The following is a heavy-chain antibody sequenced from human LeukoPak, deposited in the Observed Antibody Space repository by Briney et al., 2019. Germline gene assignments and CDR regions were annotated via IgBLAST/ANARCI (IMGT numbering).Heavy chain of an antibody. CDR2: INSDGSST. J-gene: IGHJ5*02. V-gene: IGHV3-74*01. CDR1: GFTFSSYW. D-gene: IGHD6-13*01. CDR3: ARGYSTSWVNWFDP. Sequence: GGSLRLSCAASGFTFSSYWMHWVRQAPGKGLVWVSRINSDGSSTSYADSVKGRFTISRDNAKNTLYLQMNSLRDEDTAVYYCARGYSTSWVNWFDPWGQGTLVTVSS.